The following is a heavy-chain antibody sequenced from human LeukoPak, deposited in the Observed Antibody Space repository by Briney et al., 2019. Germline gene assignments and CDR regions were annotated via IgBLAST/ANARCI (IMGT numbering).Heavy chain of an antibody. CDR2: ISYDGSNK. J-gene: IGHJ4*02. Sequence: PGRSLRLSCAASGFTFSSYGMHWVRQAPGKGLEWVADISYDGSNKYYADSVKGRFTISRDNSKNTLYLQMNSLRAEDTAVYYCAKLFSAAGTGFDYWGQGTLVTVSS. CDR1: GFTFSSYG. CDR3: AKLFSAAGTGFDY. V-gene: IGHV3-30*18. D-gene: IGHD6-13*01.